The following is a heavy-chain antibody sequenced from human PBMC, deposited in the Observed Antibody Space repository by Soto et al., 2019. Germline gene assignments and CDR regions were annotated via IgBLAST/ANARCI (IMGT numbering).Heavy chain of an antibody. Sequence: SETLSLTCAVYGGSFSGHYWTWIRQPPGRGLEWIGEINHSGSTNYNPSLKSRVTISVDRSKNQFSLKLSSVTAADPAVYYCARGQVGAAQHWGQGTLVTVSS. CDR1: GGSFSGHY. V-gene: IGHV4-34*01. CDR3: ARGQVGAAQH. J-gene: IGHJ4*02. CDR2: INHSGST. D-gene: IGHD2-15*01.